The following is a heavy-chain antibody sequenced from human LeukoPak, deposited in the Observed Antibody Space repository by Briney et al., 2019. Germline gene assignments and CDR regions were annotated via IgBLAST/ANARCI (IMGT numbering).Heavy chain of an antibody. V-gene: IGHV5-51*01. J-gene: IGHJ4*02. CDR1: GYSFTSYW. CDR2: IYPGDSDT. Sequence: PGASLKISCKGSGYSFTSYWIGWVRQLPGKGLEWMGIIYPGDSDTRYSPSFQGQVTISADKSISTAYLQWSSLKASDTAMYYCARYYYDSSGYRIFDYWGQGTLVTVSS. D-gene: IGHD3-22*01. CDR3: ARYYYDSSGYRIFDY.